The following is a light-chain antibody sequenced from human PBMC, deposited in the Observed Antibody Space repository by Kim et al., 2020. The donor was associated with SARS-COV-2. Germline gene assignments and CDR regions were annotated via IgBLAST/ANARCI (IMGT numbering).Light chain of an antibody. Sequence: SPGERATLSYRASQSVSSNYLAWYQQRPGQAPRLLICGTSTRATDIPDRFSGSGSGTDFTLTISRLDPEDFAVYYCQQYGSSPPFTFGQGTNLEI. CDR1: QSVSSNY. J-gene: IGKJ2*01. V-gene: IGKV3-20*01. CDR3: QQYGSSPPFT. CDR2: GTS.